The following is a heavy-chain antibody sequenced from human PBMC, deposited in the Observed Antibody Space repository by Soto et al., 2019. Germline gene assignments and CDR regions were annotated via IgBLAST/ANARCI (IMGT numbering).Heavy chain of an antibody. V-gene: IGHV1-24*01. D-gene: IGHD1-26*01. CDR3: ATGPGGEWELPGD. CDR2: FDPEDAET. Sequence: ASVKVSCKVSGYTVIELSIHWVRQAPGKGLEWMGGFDPEDAETTYAQKFQGRFTMTEDRTTDTAYMELRSLRSDDTAVYYCATGPGGEWELPGDWGQGTLVTVSS. CDR1: GYTVIELS. J-gene: IGHJ4*02.